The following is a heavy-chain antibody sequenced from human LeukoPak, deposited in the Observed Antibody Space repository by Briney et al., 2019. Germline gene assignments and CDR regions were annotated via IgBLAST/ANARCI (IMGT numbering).Heavy chain of an antibody. CDR3: ARDNIPVAGTGLSWFDP. D-gene: IGHD6-13*01. Sequence: SETLSLTCTVSGGSISSYYWTWIRQPPGKGLEWIGNIYHSGTPYYNPSLKSRVILSVDRSKNQFSLKMTSVTAADTAVYYCARDNIPVAGTGLSWFDPWGQGTLVTVSS. V-gene: IGHV4-59*12. J-gene: IGHJ5*02. CDR1: GGSISSYY. CDR2: IYHSGTP.